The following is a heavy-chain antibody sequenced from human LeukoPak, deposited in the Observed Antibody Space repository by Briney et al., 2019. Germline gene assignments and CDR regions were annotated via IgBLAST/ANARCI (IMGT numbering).Heavy chain of an antibody. CDR1: GGSISSYY. D-gene: IGHD6-13*01. J-gene: IGHJ4*02. Sequence: PETLSLTCTVSGGSISSYYWSWIRQPPGKGLEWIGYIYYSGSTNYNPSLKSRVTISVDTSKNQFSLKLSSVTAADTAVYYCARDLGYSSSWYSYFDYWGQGTLVTVSS. CDR3: ARDLGYSSSWYSYFDY. CDR2: IYYSGST. V-gene: IGHV4-59*01.